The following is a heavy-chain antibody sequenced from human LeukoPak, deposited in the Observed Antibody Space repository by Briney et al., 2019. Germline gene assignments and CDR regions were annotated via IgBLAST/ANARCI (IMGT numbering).Heavy chain of an antibody. J-gene: IGHJ4*02. Sequence: GGSLRLSCAASGFTFSSYWMSWVRQAPGKGLEWVANIKQDGSEKYYVDSVKGRFTISRDNAKNSLYLQMNSLRTEDTAVYYCARVDDNALFDYWGQGTLVTVSS. D-gene: IGHD2-2*01. CDR2: IKQDGSEK. V-gene: IGHV3-7*01. CDR1: GFTFSSYW. CDR3: ARVDDNALFDY.